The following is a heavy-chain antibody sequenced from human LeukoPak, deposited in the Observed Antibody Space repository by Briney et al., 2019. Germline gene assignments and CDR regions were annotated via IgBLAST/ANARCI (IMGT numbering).Heavy chain of an antibody. V-gene: IGHV4-39*07. CDR2: IFYSGST. D-gene: IGHD1-26*01. Sequence: SETLSLTCTVSGGSISSSSYYWGWIRQPPGKGLEWIGSIFYSGSTYYNPSLKIRSRISVDTSKNQFSLKLTSVTPAETGGYCCARVRVGVSYYFDYWGQGTLVTVSS. J-gene: IGHJ4*02. CDR3: ARVRVGVSYYFDY. CDR1: GGSISSSSYY.